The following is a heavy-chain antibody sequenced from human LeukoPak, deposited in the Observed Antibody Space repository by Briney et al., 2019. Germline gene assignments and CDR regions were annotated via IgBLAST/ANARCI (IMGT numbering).Heavy chain of an antibody. Sequence: SETLSLTCTVSGGSISSYYWSWIRQPAGKGLEWIGRIYTSGSTNYNPSLKSRVTMSVDTSKNQFSLKLSSVTAADTAVYYCARDRSNYYDPGYYFDYWGQGTLVTVSP. D-gene: IGHD3-22*01. CDR2: IYTSGST. J-gene: IGHJ4*02. V-gene: IGHV4-4*07. CDR3: ARDRSNYYDPGYYFDY. CDR1: GGSISSYY.